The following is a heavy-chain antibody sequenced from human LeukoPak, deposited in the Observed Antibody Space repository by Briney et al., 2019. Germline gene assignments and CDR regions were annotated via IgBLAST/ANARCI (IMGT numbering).Heavy chain of an antibody. Sequence: GGSLRLSCAASGFTFSSHSMNWVRQAPGKGLEWVSSISSSSYIYYADSVKGRFTISRDNAKNSLYLQMNSLRAEDTAVYYCAVSYDFWSGYYLNAEYFQHWGQGTLVTVSS. CDR3: AVSYDFWSGYYLNAEYFQH. CDR2: ISSSSYI. J-gene: IGHJ1*01. V-gene: IGHV3-21*01. CDR1: GFTFSSHS. D-gene: IGHD3-3*01.